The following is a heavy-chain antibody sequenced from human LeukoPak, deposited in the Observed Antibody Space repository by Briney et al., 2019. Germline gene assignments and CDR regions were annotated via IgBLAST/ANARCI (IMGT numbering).Heavy chain of an antibody. D-gene: IGHD3-10*01. Sequence: GGSLRLSCAASGFTLSNYWMHWVRQAPGKGLVWVSRINADGSSASYADSVKGRFTISRDNARNTLYLQMNSLRAEDAAMYYCARDYGRSRDYGMDVWGQGTTVTVSS. J-gene: IGHJ6*02. CDR3: ARDYGRSRDYGMDV. CDR2: INADGSSA. CDR1: GFTLSNYW. V-gene: IGHV3-74*01.